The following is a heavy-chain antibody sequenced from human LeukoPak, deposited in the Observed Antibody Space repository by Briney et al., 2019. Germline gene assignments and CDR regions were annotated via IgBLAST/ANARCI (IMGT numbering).Heavy chain of an antibody. D-gene: IGHD2-15*01. CDR2: ISSTGNTI. Sequence: PGGSLRLSCAASEFTFRSYEMNWVRQAPGKGLEWISYISSTGNTIYYVDSVQGRFTISRDNAKNSLYLQKNSLRAEDTAVYYCARGRYCSGHNCYFDYWGQGTLVTVST. V-gene: IGHV3-48*03. CDR3: ARGRYCSGHNCYFDY. J-gene: IGHJ4*02. CDR1: EFTFRSYE.